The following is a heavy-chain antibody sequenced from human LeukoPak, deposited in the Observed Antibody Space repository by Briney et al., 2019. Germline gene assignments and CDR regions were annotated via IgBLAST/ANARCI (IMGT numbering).Heavy chain of an antibody. Sequence: TSETLSLTCTVSGGSISSSSYYWGWIRQPPGKGLEWIGSIYYSGSTYYNPSLKSRVTISVDTSKNQFSLKLSSVTAADTAVYYCASYDSSGYYPSFGYWGQGTLVTVSS. J-gene: IGHJ4*02. CDR3: ASYDSSGYYPSFGY. D-gene: IGHD3-22*01. CDR1: GGSISSSSYY. V-gene: IGHV4-39*01. CDR2: IYYSGST.